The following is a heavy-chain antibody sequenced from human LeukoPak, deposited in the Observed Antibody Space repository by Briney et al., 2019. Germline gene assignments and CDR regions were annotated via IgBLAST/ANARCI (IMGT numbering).Heavy chain of an antibody. CDR3: ARDRPGSMDV. V-gene: IGHV3-48*01. J-gene: IGHJ6*02. D-gene: IGHD3-10*01. CDR2: ISSVSSNI. Sequence: GGSLRLSCAASGFTFSSCGMNWVRQAPGKGLEWVSYISSVSSNIDYADSVKGRFTISRDNVKNSLYLQMNSLRAEDTAVYYCARDRPGSMDVWGQGTTVTVSS. CDR1: GFTFSSCG.